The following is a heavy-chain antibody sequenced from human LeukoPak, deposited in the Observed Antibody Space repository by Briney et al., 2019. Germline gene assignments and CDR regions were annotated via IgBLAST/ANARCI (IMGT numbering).Heavy chain of an antibody. J-gene: IGHJ4*02. V-gene: IGHV3-66*02. CDR2: IYSGSST. D-gene: IGHD3-3*01. Sequence: PGGSLRLSCAASRFTVSSNYMSWVRQAPGKGLEWGTVIYSGSSTYYADSVKGRFTISRDNSKNTLYLQMNSLRAEDTAVYYCARDASNDFWSGYCRHWGQGTLVTVSS. CDR1: RFTVSSNY. CDR3: ARDASNDFWSGYCRH.